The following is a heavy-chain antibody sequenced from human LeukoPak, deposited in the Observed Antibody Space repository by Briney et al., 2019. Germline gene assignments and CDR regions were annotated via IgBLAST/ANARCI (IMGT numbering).Heavy chain of an antibody. D-gene: IGHD6-13*01. CDR1: GFTFSSYW. J-gene: IGHJ3*02. V-gene: IGHV3-7*01. Sequence: GGSLRLSCAASGFTFSSYWTSWVRQAPGKGLEWVANIKQDGSEKYYVDSVKGRSTISRDNAKNSLYLQMNSLRAEDTAVYYCASSIAAADIDAIDIWGQGTMVTVSS. CDR3: ASSIAAADIDAIDI. CDR2: IKQDGSEK.